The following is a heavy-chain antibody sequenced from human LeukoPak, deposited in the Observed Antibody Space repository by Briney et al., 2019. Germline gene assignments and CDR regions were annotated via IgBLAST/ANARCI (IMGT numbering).Heavy chain of an antibody. CDR3: ARGPSGCYLGAFDI. CDR1: GYTFTSYG. D-gene: IGHD1-26*01. J-gene: IGHJ3*02. CDR2: ISAYNGNT. V-gene: IGHV1-18*01. Sequence: ASVKVSCKASGYTFTSYGISWVRQAPGQGLEWMGWISAYNGNTNYAQKLQGRVTMTTDTSTSTAYMERRSLRSDDTAVYYCARGPSGCYLGAFDIWGQGTMVTVSS.